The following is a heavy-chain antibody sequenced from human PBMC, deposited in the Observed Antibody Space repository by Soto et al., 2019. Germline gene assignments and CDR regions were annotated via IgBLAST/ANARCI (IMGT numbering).Heavy chain of an antibody. CDR2: IFYGHGT. D-gene: IGHD3-9*01. J-gene: IGHJ5*02. CDR1: GGSVTSSTSS. CDR3: ARQPTGYPNWFDA. Sequence: QVQLQESGPGLVNPSETLSLTCTVSGGSVTSSTSSWAWVRQPPGKGLHWIGTIFYGHGTYYNPSLESRVTISLDTSKIQFSLELTSVIAADTAVYYCARQPTGYPNWFDAWGRGILVIVSS. V-gene: IGHV4-39*01.